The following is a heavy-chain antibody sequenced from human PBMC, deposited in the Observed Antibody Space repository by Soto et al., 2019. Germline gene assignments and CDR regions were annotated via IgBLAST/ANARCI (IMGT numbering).Heavy chain of an antibody. CDR2: LYYSGVT. CDR1: GGSISSGGYY. Sequence: QVQLQESGPGLVKPSQTLSLTCTVSGGSISSGGYYWSWIRQDPGKGLEWIGYLYYSGVTYYNPSLKSRVTILVDTSKNQFYLKLNSVTAADTAVYYCARVGRYYDSGVWGGYFEYWGQGTLVTVTS. CDR3: ARVGRYYDSGVWGGYFEY. D-gene: IGHD3-22*01. J-gene: IGHJ4*02. V-gene: IGHV4-31*03.